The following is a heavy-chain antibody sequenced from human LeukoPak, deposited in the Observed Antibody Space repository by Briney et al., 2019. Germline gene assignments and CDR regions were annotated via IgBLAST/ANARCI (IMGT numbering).Heavy chain of an antibody. CDR2: IRDRT. CDR3: AKSWRSYDSSTSYYAFDL. Sequence: HPGGSLRLACAAAGFTFSTYAMTWVRQAPGKELEWVSSIRDRTYYADSAKGRFTISRDDSRNTLYLQMNSLGAEDTAVYYCAKSWRSYDSSTSYYAFDLWGQGTTVTVSS. V-gene: IGHV3-23*01. J-gene: IGHJ3*01. D-gene: IGHD3-22*01. CDR1: GFTFSTYA.